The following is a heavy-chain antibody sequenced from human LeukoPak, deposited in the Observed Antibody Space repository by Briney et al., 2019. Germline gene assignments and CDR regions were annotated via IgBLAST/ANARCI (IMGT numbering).Heavy chain of an antibody. V-gene: IGHV3-23*01. J-gene: IGHJ4*02. D-gene: IGHD2-2*01. CDR2: VSGSGAST. CDR3: AKGYQLLSHYFDY. CDR1: GFTFSSYA. Sequence: GGSLRLSCAASGFTFSSYAMSWVRQAPGKGLEWVSAVSGSGASTYYADSVKGRFTISRDNSKNTLYLQMNSLRAEDTAVYYCAKGYQLLSHYFDYWGQGTLVTVSS.